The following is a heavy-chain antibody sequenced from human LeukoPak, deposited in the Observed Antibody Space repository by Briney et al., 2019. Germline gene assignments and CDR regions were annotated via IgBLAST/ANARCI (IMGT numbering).Heavy chain of an antibody. CDR2: IWYDGSNK. Sequence: GGSLRLSCAASGFTFSSYGMHWVRQAPGKGLEWVAVIWYDGSNKYYADSVKGRFTISRDNSKNTLYLQMNSLRAEDTAVYYCARDAYYDSSGYYNDAFDIWGQGTMVTVSS. D-gene: IGHD3-22*01. CDR1: GFTFSSYG. V-gene: IGHV3-33*01. J-gene: IGHJ3*02. CDR3: ARDAYYDSSGYYNDAFDI.